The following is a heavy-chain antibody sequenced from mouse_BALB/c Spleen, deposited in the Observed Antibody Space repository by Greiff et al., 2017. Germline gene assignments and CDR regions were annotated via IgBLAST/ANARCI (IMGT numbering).Heavy chain of an antibody. CDR1: GYSITSDYA. V-gene: IGHV3-2*02. D-gene: IGHD3-2*01. J-gene: IGHJ3*01. Sequence: ESGPGLVKPSQSLSLTCTVTGYSITSDYAWNWIRQFPGNKLEWMGYISYSGSTSYNPSLKSRISITRDTSKNQFFLQLNSVTTEDTATYYCARLDSSGYGFAYWGQGTLVTVSA. CDR3: ARLDSSGYGFAY. CDR2: ISYSGST.